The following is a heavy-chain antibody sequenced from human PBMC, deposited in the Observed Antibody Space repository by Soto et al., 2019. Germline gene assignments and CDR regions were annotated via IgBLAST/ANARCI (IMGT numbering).Heavy chain of an antibody. V-gene: IGHV3-48*02. J-gene: IGHJ6*02. CDR2: ISSSSSTI. D-gene: IGHD3-3*01. CDR1: GFNFSSYS. Sequence: GSLRLSCAASGFNFSSYSMNWFRQAPGKGLEWVSYISSSSSTIYYADSVKGRFTISRDNAKNSLYLQMNSLRDEDTAVYYCARSLTPFWSGYYSYYYGMDVWGQGTTVTVSS. CDR3: ARSLTPFWSGYYSYYYGMDV.